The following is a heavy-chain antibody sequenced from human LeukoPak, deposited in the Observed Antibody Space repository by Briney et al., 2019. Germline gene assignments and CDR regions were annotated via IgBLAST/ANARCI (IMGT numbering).Heavy chain of an antibody. V-gene: IGHV3-30-3*01. CDR3: ARDSLVGATSFDY. CDR2: ISYDGSNK. J-gene: IGHJ4*02. CDR1: GFTFSSYA. D-gene: IGHD1-26*01. Sequence: PGGSLRLSCAASGFTFSSYAMHWVRQAPGKGLEWVAVISYDGSNKYYADSVKGRFTISRDNSKNTLYLQMNSLRAEDTAVYYCARDSLVGATSFDYWGQGTLVTVSS.